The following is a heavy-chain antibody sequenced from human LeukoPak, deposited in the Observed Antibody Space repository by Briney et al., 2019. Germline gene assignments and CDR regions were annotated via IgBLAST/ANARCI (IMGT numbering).Heavy chain of an antibody. J-gene: IGHJ6*03. CDR3: VKVGPVPGSHCMDV. CDR1: GFTFSAYA. Sequence: GGSLRLSCAASGFTFSAYAMRWVRQAPGKGLEWVSAISGSGGSTYYADSVKGRFTISRDNTKNTLDLQMNSLRAEDTAVYYCVKVGPVPGSHCMDVWANGTTVTVSS. V-gene: IGHV3-23*01. D-gene: IGHD6-19*01. CDR2: ISGSGGST.